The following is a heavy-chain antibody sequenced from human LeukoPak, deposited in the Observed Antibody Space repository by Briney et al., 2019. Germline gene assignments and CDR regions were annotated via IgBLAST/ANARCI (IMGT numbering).Heavy chain of an antibody. J-gene: IGHJ4*02. Sequence: SAKIPSKASGGTFISYAISWVRQAPGQGLEWMGGVIPIFGTANYAQKFQGRVTITADESTSTAYMELSSLRSEDTAVYYCARSLGITMVRGVISRFDYWGQGTLVTVSS. CDR3: ARSLGITMVRGVISRFDY. D-gene: IGHD3-10*01. V-gene: IGHV1-69*01. CDR2: VIPIFGTA. CDR1: GGTFISYA.